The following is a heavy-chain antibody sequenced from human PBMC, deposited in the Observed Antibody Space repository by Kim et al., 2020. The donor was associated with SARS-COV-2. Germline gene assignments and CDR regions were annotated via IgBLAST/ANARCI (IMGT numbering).Heavy chain of an antibody. Sequence: SETLSLTCTVSGGSVSSGSYYWSWIRQPPGKGLEWIGYIYYSGSTNYNPSLKSRVTISVDTSKNQFSLKLSSVTAADTAVYYCARRSPTAVDYWGQGTLVTVSS. J-gene: IGHJ4*02. CDR1: GGSVSSGSYY. CDR2: IYYSGST. V-gene: IGHV4-61*01. CDR3: ARRSPTAVDY.